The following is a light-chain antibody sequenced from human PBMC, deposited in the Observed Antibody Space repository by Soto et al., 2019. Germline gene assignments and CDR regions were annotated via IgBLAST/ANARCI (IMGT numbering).Light chain of an antibody. Sequence: DIQMTQSPSTLSASVGDRVTITCRASQSVSSWLAWYQQKPGKAPNLLIYDASTLESGVPSRFSGSGSGTEFTLTISSLQPDDFAVYYCQQFGASPRTFGRGTRVEIK. V-gene: IGKV1-5*01. CDR2: DAS. CDR3: QQFGASPRT. CDR1: QSVSSW. J-gene: IGKJ4*02.